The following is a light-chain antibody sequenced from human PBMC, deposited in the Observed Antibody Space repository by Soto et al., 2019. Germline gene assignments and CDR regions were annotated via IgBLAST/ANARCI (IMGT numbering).Light chain of an antibody. V-gene: IGKV1-39*01. CDR1: QTICSY. CDR2: GTS. Sequence: DIQMTQSPSSLSASVGDRVTITCRASQTICSYLNWYQQKPGKAPKLLIYGTSSLQSGVPSRFGGSGSGTDFTLTISSLQPEDFATYYCQQSYSTPLTFGGGTKVEIK. CDR3: QQSYSTPLT. J-gene: IGKJ4*01.